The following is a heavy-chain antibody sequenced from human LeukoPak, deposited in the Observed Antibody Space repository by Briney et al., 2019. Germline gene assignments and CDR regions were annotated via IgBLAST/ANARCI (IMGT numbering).Heavy chain of an antibody. CDR3: ARAGYGDPNAFDI. J-gene: IGHJ3*02. V-gene: IGHV3-20*04. CDR1: GFTFDDYG. D-gene: IGHD4-17*01. Sequence: GGSLRLSCAASGFTFDDYGMSWVRKAPGKGLDWVSGINWNGGSTGYADSVKGRFTISRDNAKNSLYLQMNSLRAEDTALYYCARAGYGDPNAFDIWGQGTMVTVSS. CDR2: INWNGGST.